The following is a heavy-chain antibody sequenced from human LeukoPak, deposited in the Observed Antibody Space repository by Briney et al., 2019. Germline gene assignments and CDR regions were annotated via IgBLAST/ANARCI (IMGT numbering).Heavy chain of an antibody. CDR1: GYTFTGYY. D-gene: IGHD6-6*01. CDR3: ARGSPRYSSSSGYFDY. Sequence: ASVKVSCKASGYTFTGYYMHWVRQAPGQGLEWMGWINPNSGDTNYAQKFQGRVTMTRDTSISTAYMELNRLRSDDTAVYYCARGSPRYSSSSGYFDYWGQGTLVTVSS. J-gene: IGHJ4*02. V-gene: IGHV1-2*02. CDR2: INPNSGDT.